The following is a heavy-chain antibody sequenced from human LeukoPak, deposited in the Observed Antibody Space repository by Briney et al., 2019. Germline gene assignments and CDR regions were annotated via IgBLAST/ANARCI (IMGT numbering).Heavy chain of an antibody. CDR2: INSDGSST. D-gene: IGHD3-22*01. CDR3: IRGITMIPP. CDR1: GFTFSSYW. V-gene: IGHV3-74*01. J-gene: IGHJ5*02. Sequence: PGGSLRLSCVASGFTFSSYWMHWVRQAPGKGLVWVSRINSDGSSTNYADSVKGRFTISRDNAKNTLYLQMNSLRAEDTAVYYCIRGITMIPPWGQGTLVAVSS.